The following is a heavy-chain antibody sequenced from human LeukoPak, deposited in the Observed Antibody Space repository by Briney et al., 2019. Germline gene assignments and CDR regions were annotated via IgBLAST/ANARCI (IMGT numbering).Heavy chain of an antibody. D-gene: IGHD5-12*01. V-gene: IGHV4-61*01. CDR2: IYYSGST. Sequence: PSETLSLTCTVSGGSFSSGSYYWSWIRQPPGKGLEWIGYIYYSGSTNYNPSLKSRVTISVDTSKNQFSLKLSSVTAADTAVYYCAIGSRFDYWGQGTLVTVSS. CDR3: AIGSRFDY. CDR1: GGSFSSGSYY. J-gene: IGHJ4*02.